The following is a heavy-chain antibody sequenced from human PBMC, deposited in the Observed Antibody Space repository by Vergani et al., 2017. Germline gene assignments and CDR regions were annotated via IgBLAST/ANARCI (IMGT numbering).Heavy chain of an antibody. D-gene: IGHD2-2*01. J-gene: IGHJ6*03. CDR3: AKAWGSCSSTSCSYYYYMDV. V-gene: IGHV3-23*01. CDR1: GFTFSSYA. CDR2: ISGSGGST. Sequence: EVQLLESGGGLVQPGGSLRLSCAASGFTFSSYAMSWVRQAPGKGLEWVSAISGSGGSTCYADAVRGRFTITRDNSKNTLYLQMNTLRAEDTAVDYCAKAWGSCSSTSCSYYYYMDVWGKGTTVTVSS.